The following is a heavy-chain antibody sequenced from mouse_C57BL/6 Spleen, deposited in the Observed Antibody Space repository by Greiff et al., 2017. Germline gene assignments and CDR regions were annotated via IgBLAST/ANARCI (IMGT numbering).Heavy chain of an antibody. CDR2: IDPEDGDT. J-gene: IGHJ4*01. CDR1: GFNIKDYY. Sequence: VHVKQSGAELVRPGASVKLSCTASGFNIKDYYMHWVKQRPEQGLEWIGRIDPEDGDTEYAPKFQGKATMTADTSSNTAYLQLSSLTSEDTAVYYCTTEDYGAMDYWGQGTSVTVSA. D-gene: IGHD2-4*01. V-gene: IGHV14-1*01. CDR3: TTEDYGAMDY.